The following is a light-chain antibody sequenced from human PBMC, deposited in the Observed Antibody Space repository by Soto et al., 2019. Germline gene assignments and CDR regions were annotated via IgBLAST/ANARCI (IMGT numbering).Light chain of an antibody. V-gene: IGKV1-8*01. CDR1: QGISSY. CDR3: QQYYSYPPWT. Sequence: AIRMTQSPSSFSASTGDRVTITCRASQGISSYLAWYQQKPGKAPKLLIYAASTLQSGVPSRFSGSGSGTDFTLTISCLQSEDFATYYCQQYYSYPPWTFGQGTXVEX. CDR2: AAS. J-gene: IGKJ1*01.